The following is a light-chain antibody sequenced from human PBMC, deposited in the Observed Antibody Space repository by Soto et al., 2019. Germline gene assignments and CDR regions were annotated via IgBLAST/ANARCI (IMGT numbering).Light chain of an antibody. V-gene: IGKV3-11*01. CDR2: DAS. CDR3: QQRSNWPPT. J-gene: IGKJ2*01. Sequence: EIVLTQSPATLSLSPGERATLSCSASQSVSTYLAWYQQKPGPAPRLLIFDASNRATGIPARFSGSGSGTDFTITISSLEPEDFAVYYCQQRSNWPPTFGQGTKLDIK. CDR1: QSVSTY.